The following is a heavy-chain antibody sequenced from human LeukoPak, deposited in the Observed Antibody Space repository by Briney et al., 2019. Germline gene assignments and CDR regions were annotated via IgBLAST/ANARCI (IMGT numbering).Heavy chain of an antibody. CDR1: GGSISSSSYY. D-gene: IGHD4-17*01. CDR3: ARASGDYNYYYMDV. Sequence: SETLSLTCTVSGGSISSSSYYWGWIRQPPGKGLEWIGSIYYSGSTYYNPSLKSRVTISVDASKNQFSLNLNSVTAADTAVYYCARASGDYNYYYMDVWGKGTTVTVSS. V-gene: IGHV4-39*07. J-gene: IGHJ6*03. CDR2: IYYSGST.